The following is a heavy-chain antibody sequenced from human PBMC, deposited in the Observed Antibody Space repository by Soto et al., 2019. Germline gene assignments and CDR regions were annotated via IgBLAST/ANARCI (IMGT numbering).Heavy chain of an antibody. D-gene: IGHD6-6*01. V-gene: IGHV4-4*02. CDR3: GREVAARPNWFDP. CDR2: VYHTGSA. CDR1: GDSINTSNW. Sequence: SETLSLTCAVSGDSINTSNWWIWVRQSPGKGLEWIGEVYHTGSANYNPSLKSRVTISIDTSKNQFSLKMTSVTAADTAIYYCGREVAARPNWFDPWGQGTLVTVSS. J-gene: IGHJ5*02.